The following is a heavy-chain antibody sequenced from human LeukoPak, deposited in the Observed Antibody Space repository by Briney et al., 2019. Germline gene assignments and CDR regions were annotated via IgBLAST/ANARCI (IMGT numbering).Heavy chain of an antibody. CDR1: GYTFTGYY. V-gene: IGHV1-2*02. Sequence: ASVKVSCKASGYTFTGYYMHWVRQAPGQGLEWMGWINPNSGGTNYAQKFQGRVTMTRDTSISTAYMELSRLRSDDTAVYYCARILSSSWYEYFHHWGQGTLVTVSS. J-gene: IGHJ1*01. CDR2: INPNSGGT. D-gene: IGHD6-19*01. CDR3: ARILSSSWYEYFHH.